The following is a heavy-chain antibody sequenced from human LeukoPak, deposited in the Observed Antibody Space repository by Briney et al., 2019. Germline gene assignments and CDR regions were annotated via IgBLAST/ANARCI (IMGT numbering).Heavy chain of an antibody. J-gene: IGHJ4*02. CDR1: GFTYSSYS. CDR3: ARLDYGDWGY. D-gene: IGHD4-17*01. CDR2: ISSSSSYI. Sequence: PGGSLRLSCAASGFTYSSYSMNWVRQAPGKGLEWVSSISSSSSYIYYADSVKSRFTISRDNAKNSLYLQMNSLRAEDTAVYYCARLDYGDWGYWGQGTLVTVSS. V-gene: IGHV3-21*01.